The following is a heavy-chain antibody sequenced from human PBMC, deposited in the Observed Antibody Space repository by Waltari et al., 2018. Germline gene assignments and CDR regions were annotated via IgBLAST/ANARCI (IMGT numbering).Heavy chain of an antibody. D-gene: IGHD2-2*01. CDR1: GGSIDSSHYY. J-gene: IGHJ4*02. CDR2: IFYNGAT. Sequence: QLQLQESGSGLVKPSETLSLTCTVSGGSIDSSHYYWGWIRQPPGKGLEWLGTIFYNGATKYNPSLKGRVSISLDTSKNQFALRLSSITAADTAMYYCAREIRDIVVVPSPGGYWGQGTLVTVSS. CDR3: AREIRDIVVVPSPGGY. V-gene: IGHV4-39*07.